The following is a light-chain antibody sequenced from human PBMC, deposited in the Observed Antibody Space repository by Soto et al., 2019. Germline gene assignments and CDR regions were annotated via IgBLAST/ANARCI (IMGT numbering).Light chain of an antibody. Sequence: EVVMTQTPAILSVSPGERATLSCRASQSVSTNLAWYQQKPGQAPRLLIYGASTRATGIPARFSGSGSGTEFTLTISSLQSEDFAVYYCQHYTNWPPWTFGQGTKGEIK. J-gene: IGKJ1*01. CDR1: QSVSTN. CDR2: GAS. CDR3: QHYTNWPPWT. V-gene: IGKV3-15*01.